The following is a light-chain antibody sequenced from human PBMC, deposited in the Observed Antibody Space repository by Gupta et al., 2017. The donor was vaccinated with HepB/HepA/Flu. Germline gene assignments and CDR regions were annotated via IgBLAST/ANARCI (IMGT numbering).Light chain of an antibody. Sequence: QPILTLSVLSASTGARVTITCRTSQNINSYLLWYQQKPGNAPNLLIYTASTLQGGVPSRFSGSGSGTEFTLTISSLQPEDFATYYCQQSNSCPLTFGQGTRLDIK. J-gene: IGKJ5*01. V-gene: IGKV1-9*01. CDR2: TAS. CDR1: QNINSY. CDR3: QQSNSCPLT.